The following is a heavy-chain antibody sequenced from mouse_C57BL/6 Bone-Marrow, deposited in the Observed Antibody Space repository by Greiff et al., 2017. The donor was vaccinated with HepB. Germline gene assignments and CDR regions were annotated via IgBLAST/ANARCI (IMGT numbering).Heavy chain of an antibody. J-gene: IGHJ2*01. CDR1: GYTFTSYW. CDR2: IDPSDSET. CDR3: LRDYDEDFGY. V-gene: IGHV1-52*01. Sequence: QVHVKQPGAELVRPGSSVKLSCKASGYTFTSYWMHWVKQRPIQGLEWIGNIDPSDSETHYNQKFKDKATLTVDKSSSTAYMQLSSLTSEDSAVYYCLRDYDEDFGYWGQGTTLTVSS. D-gene: IGHD2-4*01.